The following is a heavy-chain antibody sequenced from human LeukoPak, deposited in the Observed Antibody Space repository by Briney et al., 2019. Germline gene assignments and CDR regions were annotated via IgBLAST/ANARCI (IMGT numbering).Heavy chain of an antibody. V-gene: IGHV3-21*01. CDR2: ISSSSSYI. J-gene: IGHJ4*02. D-gene: IGHD2-15*01. Sequence: PGGSLRLSCAASGFTFSSYSMNWVRQAPGKGLEWVSSISSSSSYIYYADSVKGRFTISRDNAKNSLYLQMNSLRAEDTAVYYCARGGCSGGSCPSDYWGQGTLVTVSS. CDR1: GFTFSSYS. CDR3: ARGGCSGGSCPSDY.